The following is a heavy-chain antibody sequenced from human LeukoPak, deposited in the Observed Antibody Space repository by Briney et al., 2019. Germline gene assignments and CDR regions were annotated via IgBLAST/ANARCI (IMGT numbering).Heavy chain of an antibody. CDR1: GFTFSSYA. J-gene: IGHJ4*02. CDR2: ISSSSSYI. CDR3: ARRGPSVAGPYDY. V-gene: IGHV3-21*01. D-gene: IGHD6-19*01. Sequence: GGSLRLSCAASGFTFSSYAMSWVRQAPGKGLEWVSSISSSSSYIYYADSVKGRFTISRDNAKNSLYLQMNSLRAEDTAVYYCARRGPSVAGPYDYWGQGTLVTVSS.